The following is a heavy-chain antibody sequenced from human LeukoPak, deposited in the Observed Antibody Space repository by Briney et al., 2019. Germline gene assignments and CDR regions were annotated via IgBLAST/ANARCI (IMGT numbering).Heavy chain of an antibody. CDR2: INPNSGGT. D-gene: IGHD1-26*01. V-gene: IGHV1-2*02. J-gene: IGHJ4*02. CDR1: GGTFSSYA. Sequence: GASVKVSCKASGGTFSSYAISWVRQAPGQGLEWMGWINPNSGGTNYAQKFQGRVTMTRDTSISTAYMELSRLRSDDTAVYYCASLLPPSGSYAEGAFDYWGQGTLVTVSS. CDR3: ASLLPPSGSYAEGAFDY.